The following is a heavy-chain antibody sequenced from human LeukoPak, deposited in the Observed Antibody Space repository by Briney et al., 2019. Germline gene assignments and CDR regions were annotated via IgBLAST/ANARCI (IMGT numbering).Heavy chain of an antibody. V-gene: IGHV3-23*01. CDR3: AKDREYDDSCDYNG. J-gene: IGHJ4*02. D-gene: IGHD3-22*01. CDR2: ISHVGGT. Sequence: PSETLSLTCTVSGGSISSGGYYWSWVRQAPEKGLEWVSTISHVGGTYYADSVRGRFTISRDDSKNMVYLQMDSLRAEDTAVYYCAKDREYDDSCDYNGWGQGTLVTVSS. CDR1: GGSISSGGYY.